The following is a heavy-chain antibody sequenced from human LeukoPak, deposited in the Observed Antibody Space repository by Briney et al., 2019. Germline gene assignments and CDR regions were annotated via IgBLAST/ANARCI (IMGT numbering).Heavy chain of an antibody. D-gene: IGHD3-22*01. CDR2: IYYSGST. V-gene: IGHV4-59*08. CDR1: GDSISSYY. J-gene: IGHJ5*02. CDR3: ARALYYYDSSGYYYTSWFDP. Sequence: ASETLSLTCTVSGDSISSYYWSWIRQSPEKGLEWIGYIYYSGSTNYNPSLKSRVTMSVGTSKNQFSLNLTSVTAADTAVYYCARALYYYDSSGYYYTSWFDPWGQGTLVTVSS.